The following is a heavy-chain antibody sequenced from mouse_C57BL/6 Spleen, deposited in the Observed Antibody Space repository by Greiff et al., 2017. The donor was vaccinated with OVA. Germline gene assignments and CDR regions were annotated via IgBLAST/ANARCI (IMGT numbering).Heavy chain of an antibody. CDR1: GFSLSTSGMG. J-gene: IGHJ3*01. CDR3: ALDYDGAWFAY. Sequence: QVTLKESGPGILQSSQTLSLTCSFSGFSLSTSGMGVSWIRQPSGKGLGWLAHIYWDDDKRYNPSLKSRLTISKDTSRNQVFLKITSADTADTATHYIALDYDGAWFAYWGQGTLVTVSA. CDR2: IYWDDDK. D-gene: IGHD2-4*01. V-gene: IGHV8-12*01.